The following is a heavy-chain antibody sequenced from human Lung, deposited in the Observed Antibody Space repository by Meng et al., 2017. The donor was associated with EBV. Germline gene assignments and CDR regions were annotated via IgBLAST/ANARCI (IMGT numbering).Heavy chain of an antibody. CDR1: GDSVSSNSAA. D-gene: IGHD1-1*01. CDR2: TYYRSKWYN. CDR3: AKEWGETGLRDDY. Sequence: QVQLQQSGPGLVKPSQTLSPPCALSGDSVSSNSAAWNWIRQSPSRGLEWLGRTYYRSKWYNDYAVSVKSRITINPDTSKNQFSLQLNSVTPEDTAVYYCAKEWGETGLRDDYWGQGTLVTVSS. V-gene: IGHV6-1*01. J-gene: IGHJ4*02.